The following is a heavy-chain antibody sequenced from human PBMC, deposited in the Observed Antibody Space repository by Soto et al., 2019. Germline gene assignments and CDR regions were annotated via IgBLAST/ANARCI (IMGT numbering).Heavy chain of an antibody. D-gene: IGHD2-15*01. CDR1: GYSFTSYW. V-gene: IGHV5-51*01. CDR2: IYPGDSDT. J-gene: IGHJ6*02. Sequence: PGESLKISCKGSGYSFTSYWIGWVRQMPGKGLECMGIIYPGDSDTRYSPSFQRQVTISADKSISTAYLQWSSLKASDTAMYYCALRLWYWRGGSCAYYYYGMDVWGQGTRVTVSS. CDR3: ALRLWYWRGGSCAYYYYGMDV.